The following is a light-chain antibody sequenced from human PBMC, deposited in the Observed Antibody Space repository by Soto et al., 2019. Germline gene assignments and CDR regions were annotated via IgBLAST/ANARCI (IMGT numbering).Light chain of an antibody. CDR2: VNSDGSH. Sequence: QLVLTQSPSASASLGASVKLTCTLSSGHSTYAIAWHQQQPEKGPRYLMKVNSDGSHTNVDGIPDRFSGSSSGAERYLIISRLQSEDEADYYCQTWGTGVFGGGTKLTVL. CDR3: QTWGTGV. J-gene: IGLJ3*02. CDR1: SGHSTYA. V-gene: IGLV4-69*01.